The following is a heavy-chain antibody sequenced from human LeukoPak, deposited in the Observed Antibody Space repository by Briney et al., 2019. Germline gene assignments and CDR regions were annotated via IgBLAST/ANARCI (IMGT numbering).Heavy chain of an antibody. Sequence: GGSLRLSCAASGFTFSSYAMSWVRQAPGKGLEWVSAISGSGGSTYYADSVKGRFTISRDNSKNTLYLQMNSLRAEDTAVYYCAKDGAMIVVVRIDYWGQGTLVTVSS. D-gene: IGHD3-22*01. CDR3: AKDGAMIVVVRIDY. J-gene: IGHJ4*02. CDR1: GFTFSSYA. V-gene: IGHV3-23*01. CDR2: ISGSGGST.